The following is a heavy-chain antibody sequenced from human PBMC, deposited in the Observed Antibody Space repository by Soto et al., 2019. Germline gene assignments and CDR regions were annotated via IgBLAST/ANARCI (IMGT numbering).Heavy chain of an antibody. CDR2: ISYDGSNK. CDR3: AKAALITIFGVGRDY. V-gene: IGHV3-30*18. CDR1: GFTFSSYG. Sequence: QVQLVESGGGVVQPGRSLRLSCAASGFTFSSYGMHWVRQAPGKGLEWVAVISYDGSNKYYADSVKGRFTISRDNSKNTLYLQMNSLRAEDTAVYYCAKAALITIFGVGRDYWCQGTLVTVSS. D-gene: IGHD3-3*01. J-gene: IGHJ4*02.